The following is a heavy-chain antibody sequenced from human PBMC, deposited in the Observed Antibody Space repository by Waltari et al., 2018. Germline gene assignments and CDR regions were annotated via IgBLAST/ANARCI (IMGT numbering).Heavy chain of an antibody. Sequence: QVQLVQSGAEVKKPRSSVKVSCKASGGTFSSYAISWVRPAPGQGLEWMGGIIPIVGTANYAQKIQGRVTITADESTSTAYMELSRLGSEDAAVYYCAGNIVVVIAYDYYFGYWGQGTLGTVSS. CDR1: GGTFSSYA. CDR2: IIPIVGTA. D-gene: IGHD2-21*01. CDR3: AGNIVVVIAYDYYFGY. V-gene: IGHV1-69*12. J-gene: IGHJ4*02.